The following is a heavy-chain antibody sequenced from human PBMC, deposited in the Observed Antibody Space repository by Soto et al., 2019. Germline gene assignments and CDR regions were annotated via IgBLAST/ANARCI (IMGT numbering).Heavy chain of an antibody. CDR2: ISGYNGNT. Sequence: ASVKVSCKSSDNTFTHYGINWVRQAPGQGLEWMGRISGYNGNTKYAQKIQDRVTMTADTSTRTAFMEVRSLTSDDTGVYFCAATGGNYFGLDVWGQGTTVTVSS. D-gene: IGHD2-8*02. CDR3: AATGGNYFGLDV. CDR1: DNTFTHYG. V-gene: IGHV1-18*01. J-gene: IGHJ6*02.